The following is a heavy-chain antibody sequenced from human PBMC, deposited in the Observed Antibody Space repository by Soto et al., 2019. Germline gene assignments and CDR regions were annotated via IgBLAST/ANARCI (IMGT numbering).Heavy chain of an antibody. CDR1: GDSISSGDYY. J-gene: IGHJ4*02. CDR3: ASGTGTMARAVVMV. CDR2: IFYTGST. Sequence: QVYLQESGPGLVKPSQTLSLTCTVSGDSISSGDYYWSWIRQPPGKGLEWIGYIFYTGSTYYHPSLASRVSISVGTVGGRVSLEMNPVVAVDAGVYYWASGTGTMARAVVMVWGQGSLIAASA. D-gene: IGHD3-10*01. V-gene: IGHV4-30-4*08.